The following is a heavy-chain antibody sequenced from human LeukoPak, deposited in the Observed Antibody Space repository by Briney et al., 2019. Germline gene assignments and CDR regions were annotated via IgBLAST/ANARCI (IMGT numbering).Heavy chain of an antibody. V-gene: IGHV3-23*01. CDR1: GLTFSRYA. CDR2: VSTSGGST. CDR3: AKQAYDSPRTDFDY. Sequence: PGGSLRLSCAASGLTFSRYAMSWVRQAPGKGLEWVSGVSTSGGSTYYADSVKGRFTISRDNSKNTLHLQMNSLRAGDTAIYYCAKQAYDSPRTDFDYWGQGTLVTVSS. D-gene: IGHD3-22*01. J-gene: IGHJ4*02.